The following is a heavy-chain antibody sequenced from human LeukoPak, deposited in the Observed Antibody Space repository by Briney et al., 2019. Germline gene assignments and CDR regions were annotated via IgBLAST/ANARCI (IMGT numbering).Heavy chain of an antibody. Sequence: PSETLSLTCTVSGYSISSGYYWGWIRQPPGKGLEWIGYIYYTGSTYYNPSLKSRVTISVHTSKNQFSLKLSSVTAADTAVYYCARAALRTPLTYFDYWGQGTLVTVSS. D-gene: IGHD5-12*01. V-gene: IGHV4-38-2*02. CDR1: GYSISSGYY. J-gene: IGHJ4*02. CDR2: IYYTGST. CDR3: ARAALRTPLTYFDY.